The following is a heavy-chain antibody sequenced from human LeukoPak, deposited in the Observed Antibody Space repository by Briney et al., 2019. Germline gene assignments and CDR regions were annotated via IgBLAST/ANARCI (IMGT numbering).Heavy chain of an antibody. CDR1: GGSISSYY. CDR3: ARARYYDFWSGYYPGELYYYYYMDV. J-gene: IGHJ6*03. Sequence: SETLSLTCTVSGGSISSYYWSWIRQPPGKGLEWIGYIYYSGSTNYNPSLKSRVTISVDTSKNQFSLKLSSVTAADTAVYYCARARYYDFWSGYYPGELYYYYYMDVWGKGTTVTVSS. CDR2: IYYSGST. D-gene: IGHD3-3*01. V-gene: IGHV4-59*12.